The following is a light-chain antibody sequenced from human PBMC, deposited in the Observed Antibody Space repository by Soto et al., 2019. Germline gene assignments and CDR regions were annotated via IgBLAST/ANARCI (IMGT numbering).Light chain of an antibody. CDR3: SLYTSSSTYV. CDR2: EVS. CDR1: SSDVGSYNR. J-gene: IGLJ1*01. Sequence: QSVLALPPSLSGSPGQSVTISCTVTSSDVGSYNRVSWYQQPPGTAPKLMIYEVSNRPSGVPDRFSGSKSGNTASLTISGLQAEDEADYYCSLYTSSSTYVFGTGTKVTGL. V-gene: IGLV2-18*01.